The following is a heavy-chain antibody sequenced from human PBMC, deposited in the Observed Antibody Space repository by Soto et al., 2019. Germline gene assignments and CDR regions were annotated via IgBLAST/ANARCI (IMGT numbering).Heavy chain of an antibody. Sequence: SETLSLTCTVSGGSISSGGYYWSWIRQHPGKGLEWIGYIYYSGSTYYNPSLKNRVTISVDTSKNQFSLKLSSVTAADTAVYYCAGQPIDSSGYYFDYRGQRTLVTVSA. CDR3: AGQPIDSSGYYFDY. V-gene: IGHV4-31*03. J-gene: IGHJ4*02. CDR2: IYYSGST. D-gene: IGHD3-22*01. CDR1: GGSISSGGYY.